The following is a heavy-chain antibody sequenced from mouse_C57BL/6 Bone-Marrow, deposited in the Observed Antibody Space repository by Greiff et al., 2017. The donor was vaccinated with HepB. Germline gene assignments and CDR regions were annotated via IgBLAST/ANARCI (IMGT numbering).Heavy chain of an antibody. CDR2: IYPRDGST. CDR3: ARSGGSDYDGGYYFDY. Sequence: QVQLKESGPELVKPGASVKLSCKASGYTFTSYDINWVKQRPGQGLEWIGWIYPRDGSTKYNEKFKGKATLTVDTSSSTAYMELHSLTSEDSAVYFCARSGGSDYDGGYYFDYWGQGTTLTVSS. CDR1: GYTFTSYD. V-gene: IGHV1-85*01. J-gene: IGHJ2*01. D-gene: IGHD2-4*01.